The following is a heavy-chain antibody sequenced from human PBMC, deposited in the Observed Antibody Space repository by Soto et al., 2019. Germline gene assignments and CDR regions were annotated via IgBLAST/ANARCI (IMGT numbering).Heavy chain of an antibody. CDR2: IYSGGFT. CDR3: ARSGRTEDYDSSRHPLDGFHI. V-gene: IGHV3-53*01. D-gene: IGHD3-22*01. Sequence: PGGSLRLSCVASGVSGSNNYMSWVGQAPGKGLEWVSVIYSGGFTNYADSVKGRFTVSRDISKNTLYLQMNGLRADDTAVYYCARSGRTEDYDSSRHPLDGFHIWGQGTFVTLS. CDR1: GVSGSNNY. J-gene: IGHJ3*02.